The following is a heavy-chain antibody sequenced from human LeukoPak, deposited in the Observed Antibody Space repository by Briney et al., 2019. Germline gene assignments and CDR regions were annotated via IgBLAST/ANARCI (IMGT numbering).Heavy chain of an antibody. D-gene: IGHD6-13*01. CDR3: TRSSGWYGIS. J-gene: IGHJ4*02. V-gene: IGHV3-23*01. CDR2: IGYGGSDT. Sequence: GGSLRLSCAASGFSFSSYAMSWVRQAPGKGLGWVSSIGYGGSDTHYADSVKGRFTISRDNSKSTLYLQLNSLRADDTAVYYCTRSSGWYGISWGQGTLVTVSS. CDR1: GFSFSSYA.